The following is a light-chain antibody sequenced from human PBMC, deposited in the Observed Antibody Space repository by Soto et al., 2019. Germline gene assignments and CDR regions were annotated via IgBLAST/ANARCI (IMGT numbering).Light chain of an antibody. CDR3: QHLHSYPWT. CDR1: QGISRY. CDR2: RAS. V-gene: IGKV1-9*01. J-gene: IGKJ1*01. Sequence: DIQLTQSPSFLSASVGDRVTITCRASQGISRYLAWYQQKAGKAPKLLISRASILQSGVPSSFSGSGSGTEFTLTISSLQPEDFATYYCQHLHSYPWTFGQGTKVEIK.